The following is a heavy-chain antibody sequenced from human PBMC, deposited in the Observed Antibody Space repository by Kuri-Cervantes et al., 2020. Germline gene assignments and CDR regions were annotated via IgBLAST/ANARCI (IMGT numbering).Heavy chain of an antibody. V-gene: IGHV3-13*01. CDR2: IGTAGDT. J-gene: IGHJ6*02. CDR1: GFTFSSYD. CDR3: ARDAHGMDV. Sequence: GESLKISCAASGFTFSSYDMHWVRQATGNGLEWVSAIGTAGDTYYPGSVKGRFTISRENAKNSLYLQMNSLRAGDTAVYYCARDAHGMDVWGQGTTVTVSS.